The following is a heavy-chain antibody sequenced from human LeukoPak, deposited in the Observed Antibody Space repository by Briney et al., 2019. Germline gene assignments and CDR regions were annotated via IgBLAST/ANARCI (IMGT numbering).Heavy chain of an antibody. J-gene: IGHJ4*02. Sequence: ASVKVSCKASGYTFTSYGISWVRQAPGQGLEWMGWISAYNGNTIYAQKLQGRVTMTTDTSTSTAYMELRSLRSDDTAVYYCARVVPAAWTPDYWGQGTLVTVSS. CDR2: ISAYNGNT. V-gene: IGHV1-18*01. CDR1: GYTFTSYG. CDR3: ARVVPAAWTPDY. D-gene: IGHD2-2*01.